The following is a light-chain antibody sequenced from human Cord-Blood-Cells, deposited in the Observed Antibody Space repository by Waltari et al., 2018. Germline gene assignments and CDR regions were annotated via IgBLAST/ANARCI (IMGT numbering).Light chain of an antibody. V-gene: IGLV2-23*02. J-gene: IGLJ1*01. CDR2: EVS. CDR3: CSYAGSSTYV. Sequence: QSALTQPASVSGSPGQSITISCTGTSSDVGSYNIVSWYQQHPGKAPKLIIYEVSKRPSGVSNRFSGSKSGNTASLTISGLQADDEADYYCCSYAGSSTYVFGTGTKVTVL. CDR1: SSDVGSYNI.